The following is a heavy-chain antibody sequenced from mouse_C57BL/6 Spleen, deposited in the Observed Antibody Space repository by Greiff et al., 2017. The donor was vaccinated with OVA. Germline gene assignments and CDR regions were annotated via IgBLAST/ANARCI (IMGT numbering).Heavy chain of an antibody. CDR2: IDPEDGET. J-gene: IGHJ4*01. CDR1: GFNIKDYY. V-gene: IGHV14-2*01. CDR3: ARDRLGSYYSNGGGAMDY. D-gene: IGHD2-5*01. Sequence: EVQLQQSGAELVKPGASVKLSCTASGFNIKDYYMHWVKQRTEQGLEWIGRIDPEDGETKYAPKFQGKATITADTSSNTAYLQLSSLTSEDTAVYYCARDRLGSYYSNGGGAMDYWGQGTSVTVSS.